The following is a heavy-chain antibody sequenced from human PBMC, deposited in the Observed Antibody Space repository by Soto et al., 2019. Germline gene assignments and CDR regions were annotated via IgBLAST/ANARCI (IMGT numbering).Heavy chain of an antibody. CDR2: IYSGGNT. CDR3: AREGDGFFDY. D-gene: IGHD1-26*01. Sequence: PGGSLRLSCAASGFTVSSNYMSWLRQAPGKGLEWVSVIYSGGNTDYADSVKGRFTISRDNAKNSLYLQMNSLRAEDTAVYYCAREGDGFFDYWGQGTLVTVSS. V-gene: IGHV3-53*01. J-gene: IGHJ4*02. CDR1: GFTVSSNY.